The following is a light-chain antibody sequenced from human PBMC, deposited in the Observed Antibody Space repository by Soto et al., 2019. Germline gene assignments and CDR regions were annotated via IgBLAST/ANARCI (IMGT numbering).Light chain of an antibody. Sequence: DIQMTQSTSSLSPSVGDRVTITCRASQTVSRALNWYQQKPGKAPKLLIYAASILQSGVPSRFSGSGSGTDFILTISSLQPEDFATYYCQQSYSTPTFGGGTKVDIK. CDR1: QTVSRA. CDR3: QQSYSTPT. CDR2: AAS. J-gene: IGKJ4*01. V-gene: IGKV1-39*01.